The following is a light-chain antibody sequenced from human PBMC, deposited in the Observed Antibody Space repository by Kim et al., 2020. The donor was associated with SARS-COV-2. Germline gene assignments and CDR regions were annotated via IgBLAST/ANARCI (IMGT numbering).Light chain of an antibody. CDR1: SSDVGAYNS. CDR2: DVS. Sequence: GQSITISCTGTSSDVGAYNSVSWYQQHPGRTPKLIIYDVSNRPSGVSNRFAGSKSGNTASLTISGLQAEDEADYYCSSYTTSSTLVFGGGTQLTVL. CDR3: SSYTTSSTLV. J-gene: IGLJ3*02. V-gene: IGLV2-14*03.